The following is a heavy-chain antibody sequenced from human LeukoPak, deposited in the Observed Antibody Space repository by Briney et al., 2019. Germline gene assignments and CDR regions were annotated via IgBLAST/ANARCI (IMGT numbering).Heavy chain of an antibody. D-gene: IGHD6-19*01. V-gene: IGHV1-18*01. CDR3: ARDRSSGFSRYFQH. J-gene: IGHJ1*01. CDR1: GYTFTSYG. Sequence: ASVKVSCKASGYTFTSYGISWVRQAPGRGLEWMGWISAYNGNTNYAQKLQGRVTMTTDASTSTAYMELRSLRSDDTAVYYCARDRSSGFSRYFQHWGQGTLVTVSS. CDR2: ISAYNGNT.